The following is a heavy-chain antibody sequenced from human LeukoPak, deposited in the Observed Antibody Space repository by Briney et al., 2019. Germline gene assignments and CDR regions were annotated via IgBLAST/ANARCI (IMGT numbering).Heavy chain of an antibody. CDR2: INHSGST. CDR1: GGFFSGYY. D-gene: IGHD5-18*01. CDR3: ALLGGYSYGYLGY. Sequence: SETLSLTCAVYGGFFSGYYWSWIRQPPGKGLEWIGEINHSGSTNYNPSLKSRVTISVDTSKDQFSLKLSSVTAADTAVYYCALLGGYSYGYLGYWGQGTLVTVSS. J-gene: IGHJ4*02. V-gene: IGHV4-34*01.